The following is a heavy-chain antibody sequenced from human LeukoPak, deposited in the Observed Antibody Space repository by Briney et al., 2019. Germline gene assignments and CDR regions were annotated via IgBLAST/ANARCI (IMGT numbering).Heavy chain of an antibody. V-gene: IGHV3-20*04. J-gene: IGHJ4*02. D-gene: IGHD3-10*01. CDR1: GFTFDDYG. CDR2: INWNGDRT. Sequence: PGGSLRLSCAASGFTFDDYGMSGVRQAPGKGLEWVSGINWNGDRTGYADSVKGRFTISRDNAKNSLYLLMNSLRAEDTALYYCARSGYYGSGSYSDYWGQGTLVTVSS. CDR3: ARSGYYGSGSYSDY.